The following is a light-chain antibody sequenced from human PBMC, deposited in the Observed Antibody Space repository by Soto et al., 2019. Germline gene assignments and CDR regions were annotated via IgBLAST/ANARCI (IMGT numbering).Light chain of an antibody. CDR1: QSVSSY. CDR3: QQRSNWAIT. Sequence: IVLTQSPATLSFSPGERATLSCRASQSVSSYLAWYQQKPGQAPRLLIYDASNRATGIPARFSGSGSGTDFTLTISSLEPEDFAVYYCQQRSNWAITFGQGTRLENK. V-gene: IGKV3-11*01. J-gene: IGKJ5*01. CDR2: DAS.